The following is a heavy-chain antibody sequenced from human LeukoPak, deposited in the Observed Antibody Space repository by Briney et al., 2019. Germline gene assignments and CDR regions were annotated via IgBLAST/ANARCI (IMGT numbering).Heavy chain of an antibody. Sequence: SVKVSCKASGGTFSSYAISWVRQAPGQGLEWMGGIIPNFGTANYAQKFQGRVTITADESTSTAYMELSSLRSEDTAVYYCARDSYYYDSSGYYDYWGQGTLDTVSS. J-gene: IGHJ4*02. CDR3: ARDSYYYDSSGYYDY. V-gene: IGHV1-69*13. CDR2: IIPNFGTA. CDR1: GGTFSSYA. D-gene: IGHD3-22*01.